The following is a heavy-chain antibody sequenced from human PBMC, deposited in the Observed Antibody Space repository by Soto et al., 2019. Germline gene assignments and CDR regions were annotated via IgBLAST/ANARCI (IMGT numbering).Heavy chain of an antibody. CDR3: AKVRISYDSSGYYPD. J-gene: IGHJ4*02. CDR1: GFTFSSYS. Sequence: GGSLRLSCAASGFTFSSYSMSWVRQAPGKGLEWVSAISGSGGSTYYADSVKGRFTISRDNSKNTLYLQMNSLRAEDTAVYYCAKVRISYDSSGYYPDWGQGTLVTV. V-gene: IGHV3-23*01. D-gene: IGHD3-22*01. CDR2: ISGSGGST.